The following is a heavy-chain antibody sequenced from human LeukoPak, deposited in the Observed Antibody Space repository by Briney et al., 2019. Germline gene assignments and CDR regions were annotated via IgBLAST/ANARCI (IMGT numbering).Heavy chain of an antibody. Sequence: GASVKVSCKASGGTFSSYAISWVRQAPGQGLEWMGRIIPILGIANYAQKFQGRVTITADKSTSTAYMELSSLRSEDTAVYYCAGGGNYYGSGSYYDYWGQGTLVTVSS. J-gene: IGHJ4*02. CDR2: IIPILGIA. D-gene: IGHD3-10*01. CDR3: AGGGNYYGSGSYYDY. V-gene: IGHV1-69*04. CDR1: GGTFSSYA.